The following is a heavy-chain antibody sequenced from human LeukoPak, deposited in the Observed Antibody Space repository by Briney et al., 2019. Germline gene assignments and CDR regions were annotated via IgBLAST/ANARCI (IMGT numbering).Heavy chain of an antibody. J-gene: IGHJ4*02. CDR3: ARHRTGVVILWDFDY. V-gene: IGHV1-18*01. D-gene: IGHD3-3*01. CDR1: GYIFTNYG. Sequence: ASVKVSCKASGYIFTNYGISWVRQAPGQGLEWMGWIATYNDNTKYAQKFQGRVTMTTDTSTSTAYIEVRSLTSDDTALYYCARHRTGVVILWDFDYWGQGTLVTVSS. CDR2: IATYNDNT.